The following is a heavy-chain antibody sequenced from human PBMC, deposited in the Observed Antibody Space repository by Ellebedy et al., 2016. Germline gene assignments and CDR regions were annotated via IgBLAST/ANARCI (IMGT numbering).Heavy chain of an antibody. CDR3: AREDYDILTAPGAFDI. Sequence: SETLSLXXTVSGGSISSSSYYWGWIRQPPGKGLEWIGSIYYSGSTYYNPSLKSRVTISVDTSKNQFSLKLSSVTAADTAVYYCAREDYDILTAPGAFDIWGQGTMVTVSS. D-gene: IGHD3-9*01. CDR1: GGSISSSSYY. CDR2: IYYSGST. V-gene: IGHV4-39*07. J-gene: IGHJ3*02.